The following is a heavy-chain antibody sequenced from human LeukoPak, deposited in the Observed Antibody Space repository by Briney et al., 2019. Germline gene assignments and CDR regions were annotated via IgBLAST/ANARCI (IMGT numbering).Heavy chain of an antibody. CDR3: AKIHYFGSGSPDY. J-gene: IGHJ4*02. CDR1: GFTFSSYA. CDR2: LSGSGGTT. V-gene: IGHV3-23*01. Sequence: PGGSLRLSCAASGFTFSSYAMSWVRQAPGKGLEWVSGLSGSGGTTYYADSVKGRFTISRDNSKNTLYLQMNSLRAEDTAVYYCAKIHYFGSGSPDYWGQGTLVTVSS. D-gene: IGHD3-10*01.